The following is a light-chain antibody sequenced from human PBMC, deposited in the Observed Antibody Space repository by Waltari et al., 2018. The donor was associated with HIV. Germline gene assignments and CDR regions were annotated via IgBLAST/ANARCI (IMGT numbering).Light chain of an antibody. Sequence: QARLTQPPSLPVGLGQTATLTCTGDSNNVDDQATARQQHHQGHPPKVLSHRNNNRASGVSEKFSAFRSGKTAFLTITGLRPEDEADYFCSAWDNTLNGWVFGGGTQLTVL. CDR2: RNN. CDR3: SAWDNTLNGWV. CDR1: SNNVDDQA. J-gene: IGLJ3*02. V-gene: IGLV10-54*04.